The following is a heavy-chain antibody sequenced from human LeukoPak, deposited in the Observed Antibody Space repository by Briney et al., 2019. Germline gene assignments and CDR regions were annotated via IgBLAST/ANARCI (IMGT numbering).Heavy chain of an antibody. CDR3: ASGYCSSTSCWGNYYYMDV. J-gene: IGHJ6*03. CDR1: GYTFTGYY. CDR2: INPNSGGT. Sequence: SVKVSCKASGYTFTGYYMHWVRQAPGQGLEWMGWINPNSGGTNYAQKFQGRVTMTRDTSISTAYMELSRLRSDDTAVYYCASGYCSSTSCWGNYYYMDVWGKGTTVTVSS. V-gene: IGHV1-2*02. D-gene: IGHD2-2*01.